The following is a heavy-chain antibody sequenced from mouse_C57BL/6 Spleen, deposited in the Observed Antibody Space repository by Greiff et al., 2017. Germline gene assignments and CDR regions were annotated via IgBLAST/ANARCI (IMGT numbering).Heavy chain of an antibody. D-gene: IGHD2-3*01. Sequence: QVQLKESGPGLVQPSQSLSITCTVSGFSLTSYGVHWVRQSPGKGLEWLGVIWSGGSTDYNAAFISRLSISKDNSKSQVFFQMNSLQADDTAIYYCASASIYDGYYVWYFDVWGTGTTVTVSS. CDR3: ASASIYDGYYVWYFDV. CDR2: IWSGGST. V-gene: IGHV2-2*01. CDR1: GFSLTSYG. J-gene: IGHJ1*03.